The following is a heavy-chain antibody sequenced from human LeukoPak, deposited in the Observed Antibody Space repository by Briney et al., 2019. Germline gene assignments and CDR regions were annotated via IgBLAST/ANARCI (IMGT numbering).Heavy chain of an antibody. CDR3: ASSPHLAVAGTFSFDY. CDR2: IYSGGST. D-gene: IGHD6-19*01. J-gene: IGHJ4*02. Sequence: PGGSLRLSCAASGFTVSSNYMSWVRQAPGKGLEWVSVIYSGGSTYYADSVKGRFTISRDNSKNTLYLQMNSLRAEDTAVYHCASSPHLAVAGTFSFDYWGQGTLVTVSS. CDR1: GFTVSSNY. V-gene: IGHV3-53*01.